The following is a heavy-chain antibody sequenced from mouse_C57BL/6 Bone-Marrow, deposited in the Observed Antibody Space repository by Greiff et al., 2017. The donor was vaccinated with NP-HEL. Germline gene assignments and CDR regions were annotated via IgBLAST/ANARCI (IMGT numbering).Heavy chain of an antibody. Sequence: QVQLQQPGAELVKPGASVKLSCKASGYTFTTYWMQWVKQRPGQGLEWIGEIDPSDSYTNYNQKFKGKATLTVDTPSSTANMQLSSLTSEDSAVYYCARKAYYGRSYEFAYWGQGTLVTVSA. CDR2: IDPSDSYT. V-gene: IGHV1-50*01. CDR1: GYTFTTYW. D-gene: IGHD1-1*01. J-gene: IGHJ3*01. CDR3: ARKAYYGRSYEFAY.